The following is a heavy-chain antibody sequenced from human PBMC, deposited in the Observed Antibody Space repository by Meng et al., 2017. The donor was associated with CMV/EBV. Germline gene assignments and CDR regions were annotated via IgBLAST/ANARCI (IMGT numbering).Heavy chain of an antibody. J-gene: IGHJ4*02. V-gene: IGHV3-21*01. CDR3: ARVKSWDPYYFDY. CDR1: GFTFSSYS. D-gene: IGHD1-26*01. Sequence: GESLKISCAASGFTFSSYSMNWVRQAPGKGLEWVSSISSSSSYIYYADSVKGRFTISRDNAKNSLYLQMNSLRAEDTAVYYYARVKSWDPYYFDYWGQGTLVTVSS. CDR2: ISSSSSYI.